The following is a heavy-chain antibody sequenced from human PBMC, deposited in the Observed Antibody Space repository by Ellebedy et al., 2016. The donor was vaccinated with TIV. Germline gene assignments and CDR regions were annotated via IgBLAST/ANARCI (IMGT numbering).Heavy chain of an antibody. CDR1: GGSISSYY. Sequence: MPSETLSLTCTVFGGSISSYYWSWIRQPPGKGLEWIGNIYYSGSPTYTPSLRSRVTISVDTSKNQFSLRLSSVNEADTAVYYCARRSGNRLGDYYYALDVWGQGTTVTVSS. J-gene: IGHJ6*01. CDR2: IYYSGSP. D-gene: IGHD1-26*01. CDR3: ARRSGNRLGDYYYALDV. V-gene: IGHV4-59*01.